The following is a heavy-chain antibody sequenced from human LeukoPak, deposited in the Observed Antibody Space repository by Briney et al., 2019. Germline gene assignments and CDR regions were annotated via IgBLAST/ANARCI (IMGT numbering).Heavy chain of an antibody. D-gene: IGHD6-6*01. Sequence: SETLSLTCTVSGGSISSYYWSWIRQPPGKGLEWIGYIYYSGSTNYNPSLKSRVTISVDTSKNQFSLKLSSVTTADTAVYYCARSDAARFDYWGQGTLVTVSS. CDR3: ARSDAARFDY. CDR2: IYYSGST. CDR1: GGSISSYY. V-gene: IGHV4-59*01. J-gene: IGHJ4*02.